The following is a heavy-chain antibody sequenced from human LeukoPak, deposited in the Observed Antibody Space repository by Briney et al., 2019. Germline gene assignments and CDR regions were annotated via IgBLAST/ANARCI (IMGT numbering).Heavy chain of an antibody. CDR1: GFTFSSYW. Sequence: PGGSLRLSCAAPGFTFSSYWMSWVRQAPGKGLGWVANIKQDGSEKYYVDSVKGRFTISRDNAKNSLYLQMNSLRAEDTAVYYCARPIRRGYSYFHRGIDAFDIWGQGTMVTVSS. J-gene: IGHJ3*02. CDR2: IKQDGSEK. D-gene: IGHD5-18*01. V-gene: IGHV3-7*03. CDR3: ARPIRRGYSYFHRGIDAFDI.